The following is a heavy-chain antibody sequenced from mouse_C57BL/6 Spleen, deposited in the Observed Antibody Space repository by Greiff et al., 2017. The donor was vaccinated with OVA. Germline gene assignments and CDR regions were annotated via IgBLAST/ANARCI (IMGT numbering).Heavy chain of an antibody. CDR2: ISSGGDYI. V-gene: IGHV5-9-1*02. CDR3: TREGLLRYPFAY. J-gene: IGHJ3*01. CDR1: GFTFSSYA. Sequence: EVKLMESGEGLVKPGGSLKLSCAASGFTFSSYAMSWVRQTPEKRLEWVAYISSGGDYIYYADTVKGRFTISRDNARNTLYLQMSSLKSEDTAMYYCTREGLLRYPFAYWGQGTLVTVSA. D-gene: IGHD1-1*01.